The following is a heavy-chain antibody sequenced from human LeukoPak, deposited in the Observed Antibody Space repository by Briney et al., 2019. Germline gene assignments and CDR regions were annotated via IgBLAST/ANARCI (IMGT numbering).Heavy chain of an antibody. CDR3: ARVLDLHWDPTNAFDI. J-gene: IGHJ3*02. Sequence: GASVKVSCKASGGTFSSYAISWVRQAPGQGLEWMGGIIPIFGTANYAQKFQGRVTITADKSTSTAYMELSSLRSEDTAVYYCARVLDLHWDPTNAFDIWGQGTMVTVSS. CDR1: GGTFSSYA. CDR2: IIPIFGTA. D-gene: IGHD1-26*01. V-gene: IGHV1-69*06.